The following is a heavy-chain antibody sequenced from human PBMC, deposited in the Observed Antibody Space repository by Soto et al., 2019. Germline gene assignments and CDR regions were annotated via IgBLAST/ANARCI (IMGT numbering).Heavy chain of an antibody. CDR1: GFTFRNFA. V-gene: IGHV3-23*01. CDR2: IGGGGVTT. J-gene: IGHJ4*02. D-gene: IGHD3-22*01. Sequence: GGSLRLSXAASGFTFRNFAMNWVRQAPGKGLEWVSAIGGGGVTTYYADSMKGRFTVSRDNSKNTLYLQLDSPRAEDTAVYYCVFPSSGKYFFDYWGQGALVTVSS. CDR3: VFPSSGKYFFDY.